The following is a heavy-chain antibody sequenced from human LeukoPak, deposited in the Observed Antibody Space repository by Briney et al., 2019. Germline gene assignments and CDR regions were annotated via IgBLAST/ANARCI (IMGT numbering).Heavy chain of an antibody. CDR1: GGSISSSSYY. CDR2: IYYSGST. D-gene: IGHD3-22*01. V-gene: IGHV4-39*01. CDR3: ASRAYYYDSSGYGPFDY. Sequence: SETLSLTCTVSGGSISSSSYYWGWIRQPPGKGLEWIGSIYYSGSTHYNPSLKSRVTISVDTSKNQFSLKLSSVTAADTAVHYCASRAYYYDSSGYGPFDYWGQGTLVTVSS. J-gene: IGHJ4*02.